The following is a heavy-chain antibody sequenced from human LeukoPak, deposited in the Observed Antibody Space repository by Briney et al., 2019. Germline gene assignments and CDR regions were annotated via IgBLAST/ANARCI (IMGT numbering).Heavy chain of an antibody. CDR1: GFTFSSYA. D-gene: IGHD3-3*01. CDR2: ISGSGGST. CDR3: AKGPYYDFWSGYSDAFDI. Sequence: GGSLRLSCAASGFTFSSYAMSWVRQAPGKGLEWVSAISGSGGSTYYADSVKGRFTISRDNSKNTLYLQMNGLRAEDTAVYYCAKGPYYDFWSGYSDAFDIWGQGTMVTVSS. J-gene: IGHJ3*02. V-gene: IGHV3-23*01.